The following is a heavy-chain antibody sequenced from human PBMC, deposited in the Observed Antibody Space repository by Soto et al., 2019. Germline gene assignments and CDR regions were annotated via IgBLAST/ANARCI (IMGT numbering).Heavy chain of an antibody. CDR3: AKDSKSVSVSAARVYNMDV. Sequence: EVQILESGGGMVQPGGSLRLSCAGSGFMFSSFAMTWVRQAPGKGLEWVSTTRSNGEHTYYADSVKGRFTVSRDNSKNTLFLAMSRLRAEDSDIYYCAKDSKSVSVSAARVYNMDVWCKGTTVTVSS. D-gene: IGHD6-25*01. V-gene: IGHV3-23*01. CDR2: TRSNGEHT. CDR1: GFMFSSFA. J-gene: IGHJ6*03.